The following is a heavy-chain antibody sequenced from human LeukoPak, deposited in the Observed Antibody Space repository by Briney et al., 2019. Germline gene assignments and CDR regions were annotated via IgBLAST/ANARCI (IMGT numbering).Heavy chain of an antibody. V-gene: IGHV4-34*01. CDR1: GGSFSGYY. CDR3: ARGRRRFDP. CDR2: INHSGST. J-gene: IGHJ5*02. Sequence: PSETLSLTCAVYGGSFSGYYWSWIRQPPGKGLEWIGEINHSGSTNYNPSLKSRVTISVDTSKNQFSLKVKSVTAADTAVYYCARGRRRFDPWGQGTLVIVSS.